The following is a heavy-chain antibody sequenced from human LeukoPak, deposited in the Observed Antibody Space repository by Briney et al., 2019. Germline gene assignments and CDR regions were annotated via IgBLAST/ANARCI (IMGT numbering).Heavy chain of an antibody. D-gene: IGHD3-10*01. CDR1: GFTVSSNY. Sequence: GGSLRLSCAASGFTVSSNYMSWVRQAPGRGLEGVSVIYIGGSTHYADSGKGRFTISRVNSKNTLYLQMSSLRAEDTAVYYCAKLMLSGDTYCFDYWGQGTLVTVSS. J-gene: IGHJ4*02. CDR2: IYIGGST. V-gene: IGHV3-53*01. CDR3: AKLMLSGDTYCFDY.